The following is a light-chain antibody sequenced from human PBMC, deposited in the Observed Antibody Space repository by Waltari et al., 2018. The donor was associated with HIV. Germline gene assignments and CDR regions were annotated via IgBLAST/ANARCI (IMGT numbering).Light chain of an antibody. V-gene: IGKV1-39*01. CDR1: QSISSY. CDR3: QQSYSTPRYT. J-gene: IGKJ2*01. Sequence: DIQMTQSPSSLSASVADRVTITRRASQSISSYLNLYQQKPRKAPKLLIYAASSLQSGVSSRFSGSGSWTDFTLTISSLQPEDFATYYCQQSYSTPRYTFGQGTKLEIK. CDR2: AAS.